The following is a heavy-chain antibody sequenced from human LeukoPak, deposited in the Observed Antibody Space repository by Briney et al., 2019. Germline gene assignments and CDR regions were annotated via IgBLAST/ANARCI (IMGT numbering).Heavy chain of an antibody. CDR1: GFTFSSYG. CDR2: IKQDGSEK. V-gene: IGHV3-7*01. CDR3: ARGPTISSSWYGGYFDY. J-gene: IGHJ4*02. Sequence: PGGSLRLSCAASGFTFSSYGMSWVRQAPGKGLEWVANIKQDGSEKYYVDSVKGRFTISRDNAKNSLYLQMNSLRAEDTAVYYCARGPTISSSWYGGYFDYWGQGTLVTVSS. D-gene: IGHD6-13*01.